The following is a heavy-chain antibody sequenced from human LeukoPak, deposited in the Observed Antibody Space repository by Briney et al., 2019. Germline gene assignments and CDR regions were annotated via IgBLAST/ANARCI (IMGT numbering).Heavy chain of an antibody. J-gene: IGHJ4*02. Sequence: GGSLILSCAASGFTFSSYWMSWVRQAPGKGLEWVANIKQDGSEKYYVDSVKGRFTFSRDNAKNSLYLQMNSLRAEDTAVYYCARDLHRILTGYYDYWGQGTLVTVSS. D-gene: IGHD3-9*01. CDR3: ARDLHRILTGYYDY. V-gene: IGHV3-7*01. CDR2: IKQDGSEK. CDR1: GFTFSSYW.